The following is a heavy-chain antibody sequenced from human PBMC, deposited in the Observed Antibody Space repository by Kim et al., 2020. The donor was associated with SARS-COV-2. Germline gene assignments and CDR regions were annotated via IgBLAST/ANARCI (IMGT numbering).Heavy chain of an antibody. CDR3: ARDQGGLYFDWLTEYYYYGMDV. V-gene: IGHV3-74*01. CDR1: GFTFSSYW. CDR2: INSDGSST. J-gene: IGHJ6*02. D-gene: IGHD3-9*01. Sequence: GGSLRLSCAASGFTFSSYWMHWVRQAPGKGLVWVSRINSDGSSTSYADSVKGRFTISRDNAKNTLYLQMNSLRAEDTAVYYCARDQGGLYFDWLTEYYYYGMDVWGQGTTVTVSS.